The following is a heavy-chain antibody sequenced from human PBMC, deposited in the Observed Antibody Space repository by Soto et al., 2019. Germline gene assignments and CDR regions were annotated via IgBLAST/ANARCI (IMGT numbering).Heavy chain of an antibody. D-gene: IGHD3-16*01. CDR3: VGESYYRLDY. CDR1: GFIFSDYH. CDR2: SRNKGNSYTT. Sequence: GGCLRLSCAADGFIFSDYHMNWVRQAPGKGLEWVGRSRNKGNSYTTEYAASVKGRFIISRDDSKNLLYLQMNSLKTEDTAVYYCVGESYYRLDYWGEGPLVTASS. V-gene: IGHV3-72*01. J-gene: IGHJ4*02.